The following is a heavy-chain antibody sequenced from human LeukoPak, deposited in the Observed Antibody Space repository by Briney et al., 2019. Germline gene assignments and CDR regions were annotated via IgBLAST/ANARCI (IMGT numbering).Heavy chain of an antibody. CDR3: AREAAY. V-gene: IGHV3-7*03. CDR2: IKGDGTEK. Sequence: GGSLRLSCATSGFTFSYYWMTWVRQAPGKGLEWLANIKGDGTEKNYVASMKGRFTISRDNVNNSLYLQLNNLRVEDTAMYYCAREAAYWGQGTRVTVSS. J-gene: IGHJ4*02. D-gene: IGHD6-25*01. CDR1: GFTFSYYW.